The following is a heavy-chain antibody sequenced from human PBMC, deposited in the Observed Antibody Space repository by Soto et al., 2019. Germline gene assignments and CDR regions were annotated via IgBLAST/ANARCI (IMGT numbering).Heavy chain of an antibody. CDR2: IKEDGSRA. CDR3: ASHMAARWLQYPPAY. J-gene: IGHJ4*02. Sequence: PGGSLRLSCAASGFTFSSYWLSWVRQAPGTGLEWVANIKEDGSRANYVDSVKGRFTISRDNAKNSLYLQMNNLRAEDTAVYYCASHMAARWLQYPPAYWGQGTLVTVSS. V-gene: IGHV3-7*03. D-gene: IGHD4-4*01. CDR1: GFTFSSYW.